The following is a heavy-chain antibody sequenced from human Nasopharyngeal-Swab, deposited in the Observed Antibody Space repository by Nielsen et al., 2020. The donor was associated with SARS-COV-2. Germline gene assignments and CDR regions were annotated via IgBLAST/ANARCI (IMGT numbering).Heavy chain of an antibody. V-gene: IGHV3-21*01. CDR1: GFTFSSYS. J-gene: IGHJ6*02. D-gene: IGHD2-2*01. CDR2: ISSSSSSYI. Sequence: GESLKISCAASGFTFSSYSMNWVRQAPGKGLEWVSSISSSSSSYIYYADSVKGRFTISRDNAKNSLYLQMNSLRAEDTAVYYCARGQYCSSTSCYARGYYYYYGMDVWGQGTTVTVSS. CDR3: ARGQYCSSTSCYARGYYYYYGMDV.